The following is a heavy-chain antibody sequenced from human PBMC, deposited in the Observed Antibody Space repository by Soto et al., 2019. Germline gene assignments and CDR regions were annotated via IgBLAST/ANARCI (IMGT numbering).Heavy chain of an antibody. V-gene: IGHV1-8*01. J-gene: IGHJ6*02. CDR3: ARGSVYSNLPYCYGMDV. CDR1: GYTFTSYD. Sequence: QVQLVQSGAEVKKPGASVKVSCKASGYTFTSYDINWVRQATGQGLEWMGWMNPNSGNTGYAQKFHGRVTMTRNTSISTAYMELSSLRSEDTAVYDCARGSVYSNLPYCYGMDVWGQGTTVTVSS. CDR2: MNPNSGNT. D-gene: IGHD4-4*01.